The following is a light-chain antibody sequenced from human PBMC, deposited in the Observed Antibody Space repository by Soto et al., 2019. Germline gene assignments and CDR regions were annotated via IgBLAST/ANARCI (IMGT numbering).Light chain of an antibody. CDR2: AAS. Sequence: DIQMTQSPSSLSASVGDRVTITCRASQSISNSLNWYQQKPGNAPKVLIYAASNLQGGVPSKFSGSGSGTDFTLTIDSLQPEDFAIYYCQQSSTTPYTFGQGTKVDIK. CDR1: QSISNS. CDR3: QQSSTTPYT. V-gene: IGKV1-39*01. J-gene: IGKJ2*01.